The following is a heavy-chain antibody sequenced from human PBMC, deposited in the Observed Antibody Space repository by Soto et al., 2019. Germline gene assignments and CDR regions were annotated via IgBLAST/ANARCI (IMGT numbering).Heavy chain of an antibody. CDR2: ISAFSSPI. V-gene: IGHV3-21*02. CDR1: GFTFSSYS. Sequence: EAQLVESGGGLVKPGGSLRLSCVDSGFTFSSYSMNWVRQAPGKGLEWVSSISAFSSPIFYADSVKGRYTISRDNAKNSLYLQMRSLRAEDTAVYYCVRGGRGYTRDDVFDIWGQGTMVTV. CDR3: VRGGRGYTRDDVFDI. J-gene: IGHJ3*02. D-gene: IGHD6-25*01.